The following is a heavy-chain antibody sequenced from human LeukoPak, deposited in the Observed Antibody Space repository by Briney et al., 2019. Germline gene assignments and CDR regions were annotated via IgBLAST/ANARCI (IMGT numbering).Heavy chain of an antibody. Sequence: PSETLSLTCTVSGGSISSSSYYWGWIRQPPGKGLEWIGSIYYSGSTYYNPSLKSRVTISVDTSKNQFSLKLSSVTAADTAVYYCAREALDCGGDCYLFDYWGQGTLVTVSS. V-gene: IGHV4-39*02. J-gene: IGHJ4*02. CDR1: GGSISSSSYY. D-gene: IGHD2-21*02. CDR3: AREALDCGGDCYLFDY. CDR2: IYYSGST.